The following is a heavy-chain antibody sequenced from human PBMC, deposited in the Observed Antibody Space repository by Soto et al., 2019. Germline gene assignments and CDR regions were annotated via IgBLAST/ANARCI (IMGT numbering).Heavy chain of an antibody. CDR3: ATTTPMVRGVISSGLFDY. V-gene: IGHV1-69*13. CDR1: GGTFSSYA. CDR2: IIPIFGTA. D-gene: IGHD3-10*01. Sequence: ASVKVSCKASGGTFSSYAISWVRQAPGQGLDWMGGIIPIFGTANYAQKFQGRVTITADESTSTAYMELSSLRSEDTAVYYCATTTPMVRGVISSGLFDYWGQGTLVTVSS. J-gene: IGHJ4*02.